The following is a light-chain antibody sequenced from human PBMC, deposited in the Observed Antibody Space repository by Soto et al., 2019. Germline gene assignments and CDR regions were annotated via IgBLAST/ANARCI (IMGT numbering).Light chain of an antibody. CDR3: QQAYNFPFT. Sequence: DIQMTQCPSSLSASVGDRVTITCRASQGISTYLNWYQQKPGKAPKLLIYAASNLQTGVPSRFSGSGSGTDFALTITSLQAEDFATYHCQQAYNFPFTFGPGTKVDI. CDR1: QGISTY. CDR2: AAS. J-gene: IGKJ3*01. V-gene: IGKV1-39*01.